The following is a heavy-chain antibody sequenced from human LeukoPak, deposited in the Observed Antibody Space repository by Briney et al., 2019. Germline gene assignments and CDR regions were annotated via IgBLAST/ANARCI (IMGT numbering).Heavy chain of an antibody. V-gene: IGHV3-23*01. CDR2: ISSGGGTT. D-gene: IGHD2-21*01. CDR3: AKADSGTGAFDY. J-gene: IGHJ4*02. CDR1: GFTFRSYA. Sequence: GGSLRLSCAASGFTFRSYAMDWVRQAPGKGLEWVSAISSGGGTTYYADSVKGRFTVSRDNSKDTLYLQMNSLRAEDTAVYYYAKADSGTGAFDYWGQGTLVTVSS.